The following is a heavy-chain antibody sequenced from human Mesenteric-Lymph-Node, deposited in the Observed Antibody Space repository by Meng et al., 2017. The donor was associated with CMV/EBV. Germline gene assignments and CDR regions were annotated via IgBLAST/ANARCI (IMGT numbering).Heavy chain of an antibody. CDR1: GFSFSTYA. Sequence: GGSLRLSCTASGFSFSTYAMHWVRQAPGKGLQWVAVIWYDGTKYDYADSVKGRFTISRDNSKNTVYLQMNSLTAEDTAVYYCAKAYTSSRYGVDVWGQGTTVTVSS. CDR2: IWYDGTKY. J-gene: IGHJ6*02. D-gene: IGHD6-13*01. CDR3: AKAYTSSRYGVDV. V-gene: IGHV3-33*06.